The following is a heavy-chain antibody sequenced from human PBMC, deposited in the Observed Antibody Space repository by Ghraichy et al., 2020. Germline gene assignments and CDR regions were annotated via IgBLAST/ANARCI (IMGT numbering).Heavy chain of an antibody. CDR3: TTLGLSDN. Sequence: GGSLRLSCAASGFTFSNARMSWVRQAPGKGLEWLGRIRSKADGGTTDYAAPVKGRFFFSRDDSKDTLYLQMNSLKIEDTAVYYCTTLGLSDNWGQGTLVTVSS. D-gene: IGHD2/OR15-2a*01. J-gene: IGHJ4*02. CDR2: IRSKADGGTT. CDR1: GFTFSNAR. V-gene: IGHV3-15*01.